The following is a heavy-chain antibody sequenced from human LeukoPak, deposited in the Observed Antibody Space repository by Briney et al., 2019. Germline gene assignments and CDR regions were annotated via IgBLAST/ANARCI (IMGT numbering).Heavy chain of an antibody. V-gene: IGHV1-46*01. CDR2: IDPSGGST. J-gene: IGHJ3*02. CDR1: GYTFTSYY. D-gene: IGHD5-24*01. CDR3: ARYSRDGYNLAHAFDI. Sequence: VSVKVSCKASGYTFTSYYMHWVRQAPGQGLEWMGIIDPSGGSTSYAQKFQGRVTMTRDTSTSTVYMELSSLRSEDTAVYYCARYSRDGYNLAHAFDIWGQGTMVTVSS.